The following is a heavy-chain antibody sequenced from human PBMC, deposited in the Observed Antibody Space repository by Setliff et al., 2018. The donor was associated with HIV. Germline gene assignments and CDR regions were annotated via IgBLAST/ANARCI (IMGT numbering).Heavy chain of an antibody. D-gene: IGHD3-22*01. V-gene: IGHV4-39*01. J-gene: IGHJ3*02. CDR2: IYHDGRT. Sequence: SETLSFTCTVSDDSFSTSDYWWAWVRQPPGKGLEWIGSIYHDGRTYYSPSLKSRVTISVDTSKNRFPLKLSSVTATDTAVYYCARQLASGFWAFDIWGQGTMVTVSS. CDR1: DDSFSTSDYW. CDR3: ARQLASGFWAFDI.